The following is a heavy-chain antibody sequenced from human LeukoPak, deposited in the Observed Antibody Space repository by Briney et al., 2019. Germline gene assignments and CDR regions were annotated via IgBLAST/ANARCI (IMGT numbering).Heavy chain of an antibody. Sequence: GGSLRLSCAASGFTFSSYGMHWVRQAPGKGLEWVAVISYDGSNKYYADPVKGRFTISRDNSKNTLYLQMNSLRAEDTAVYYCAKGQYDFWSGYHYYYYGMDVWGQGTTVTVSS. CDR2: ISYDGSNK. CDR1: GFTFSSYG. J-gene: IGHJ6*02. V-gene: IGHV3-30*18. D-gene: IGHD3-3*01. CDR3: AKGQYDFWSGYHYYYYGMDV.